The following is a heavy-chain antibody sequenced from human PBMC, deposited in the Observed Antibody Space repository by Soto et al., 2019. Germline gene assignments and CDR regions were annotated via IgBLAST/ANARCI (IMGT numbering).Heavy chain of an antibody. Sequence: SQTLSLTCAISGDSVSSNSAAWNWIRQSPSRGPEWLGRTYYRSKWYNDYAVSVKSRITINPDTSKNQFSLQLNSVTPEDTAVYYCARGKIAAAGVYYYYGMDVWGQGTTVTVSS. CDR2: TYYRSKWYN. J-gene: IGHJ6*02. CDR1: GDSVSSNSAA. V-gene: IGHV6-1*01. CDR3: ARGKIAAAGVYYYYGMDV. D-gene: IGHD6-13*01.